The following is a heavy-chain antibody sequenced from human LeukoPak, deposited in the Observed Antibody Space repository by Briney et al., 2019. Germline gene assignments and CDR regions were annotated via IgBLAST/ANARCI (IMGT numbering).Heavy chain of an antibody. CDR3: AKDRYDSSGYSS. J-gene: IGHJ5*02. CDR1: GFIFSNYG. D-gene: IGHD3-22*01. V-gene: IGHV3-23*01. CDR2: ISASGSAT. Sequence: QSGGSLRLSCAASGFIFSNYGMNWVRQAPGKGLEWVAAISASGSATSYADSVRGRFTISRDNSKSTTYLQMNSLRAEDTAVFYCAKDRYDSSGYSSWGQGTLVTVSS.